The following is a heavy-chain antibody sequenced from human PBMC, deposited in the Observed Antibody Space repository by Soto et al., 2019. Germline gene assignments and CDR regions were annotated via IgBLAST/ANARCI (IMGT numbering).Heavy chain of an antibody. CDR1: GFTFSTYD. CDR2: ISSGSSHT. Sequence: GGSLRLSCAASGFTFSTYDMNWVRQAPGKGLEWVSSISSGSSHTHYADSLKGRFIISRDNAKKSLYLQMNSLRAEDTAVYYCARHVVVGGRDYHFGMDVWGQGTTVTVSS. CDR3: ARHVVVGGRDYHFGMDV. J-gene: IGHJ6*02. D-gene: IGHD1-26*01. V-gene: IGHV3-21*01.